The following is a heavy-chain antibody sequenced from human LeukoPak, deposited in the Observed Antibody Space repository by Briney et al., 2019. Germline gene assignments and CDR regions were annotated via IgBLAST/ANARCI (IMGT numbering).Heavy chain of an antibody. Sequence: SQTLSLTCAISGDSVSSSSAAWSWIRQSPSRGLEWLGRTLYRSKWYNDYAVSVKSRISINPDTSKNQFSLQLNFVTPEDTAVYYCAREVAGTYAFDYWGQGTLVTVSS. D-gene: IGHD6-19*01. CDR2: TLYRSKWYN. V-gene: IGHV6-1*01. CDR3: AREVAGTYAFDY. J-gene: IGHJ4*02. CDR1: GDSVSSSSAA.